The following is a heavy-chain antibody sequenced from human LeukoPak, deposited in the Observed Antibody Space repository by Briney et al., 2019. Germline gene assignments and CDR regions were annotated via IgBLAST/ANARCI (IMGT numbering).Heavy chain of an antibody. CDR2: ISWNSRNI. CDR3: AKSSNWAYYFDY. D-gene: IGHD7-27*01. Sequence: AGGSLRLSCAASGFTFDDYAMHWVRQAPGKGLEWVSGISWNSRNIDYADSVKGRFTISRDNAKNSLYLQMNSLRAEDTAVYYCAKSSNWAYYFDYWGQGTLVTVSS. V-gene: IGHV3-9*01. J-gene: IGHJ4*02. CDR1: GFTFDDYA.